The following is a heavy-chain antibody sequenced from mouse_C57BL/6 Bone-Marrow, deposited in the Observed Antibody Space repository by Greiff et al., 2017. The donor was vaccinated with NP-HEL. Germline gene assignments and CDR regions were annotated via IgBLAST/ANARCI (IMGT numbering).Heavy chain of an antibody. J-gene: IGHJ2*01. Sequence: DAGGGLVQPKGSLKLSCAASGFSFNTYAMNWVRQAPGKGLEWVARIRSKSNNYATYYADSVKDRFTISRDDSESMLYLQMNNLKTEDTAMYYCVRQGGYDADYWGQGTTLTVSS. CDR2: IRSKSNNYAT. D-gene: IGHD2-2*01. CDR1: GFSFNTYA. V-gene: IGHV10-1*01. CDR3: VRQGGYDADY.